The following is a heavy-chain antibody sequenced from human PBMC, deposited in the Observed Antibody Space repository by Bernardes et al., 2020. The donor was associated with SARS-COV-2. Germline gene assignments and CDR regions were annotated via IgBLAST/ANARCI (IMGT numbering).Heavy chain of an antibody. CDR1: GESFSDSY. CDR3: AREYSTSSRLNWFDP. CDR2: IYHSGST. V-gene: IGHV4-34*01. D-gene: IGHD6-6*01. Sequence: SETLPLTCAVYGESFSDSYWTWIRQPPGQGLEWIWEIYHSGSTNYNPSLKSRVTISVDTSKNQFSLKLNSVTAADTAVYYCAREYSTSSRLNWFDPWGQGTLVTVSS. J-gene: IGHJ5*02.